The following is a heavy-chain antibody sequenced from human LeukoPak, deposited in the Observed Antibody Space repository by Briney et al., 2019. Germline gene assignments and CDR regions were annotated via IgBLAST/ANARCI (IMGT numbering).Heavy chain of an antibody. CDR3: ATDRERDPSVYYLV. V-gene: IGHV3-23*01. D-gene: IGHD3-22*01. J-gene: IGHJ4*02. CDR1: GFTFSDYA. Sequence: GGSLRLSCAASGFTFSDYATSWVRQAPGQVLEWVSTISDDGSGTYYADSVKGRFTISRDNSKNTLFLQINSLRAEDSAVYYCATDRERDPSVYYLVGGQGTLITVSS. CDR2: ISDDGSGT.